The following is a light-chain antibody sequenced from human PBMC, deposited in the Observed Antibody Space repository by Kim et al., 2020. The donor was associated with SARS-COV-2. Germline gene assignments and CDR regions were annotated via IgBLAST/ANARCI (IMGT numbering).Light chain of an antibody. CDR2: DVT. Sequence: PGHAVTISCTGTRMDVDDYNNVSWYQQHPGKAPRLMIYDVTKRPSGVPDRFSGSKSGNTASLTISGLQAEDEADYYCCSFADSYYVFGTGTKVTVL. J-gene: IGLJ1*01. CDR1: RMDVDDYNN. V-gene: IGLV2-11*03. CDR3: CSFADSYYV.